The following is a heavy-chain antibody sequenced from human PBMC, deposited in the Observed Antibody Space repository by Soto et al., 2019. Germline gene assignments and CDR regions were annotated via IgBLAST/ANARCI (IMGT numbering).Heavy chain of an antibody. Sequence: SETQSLTCTVSGASISSYYWSWIRQPPGKGLEWIGYIYHSGSTYYNPSLNSRVTMSVDRSKNQFSLNLSSVTAADTAVYYCARDYVWGSYRYLDYWGQGTLVTVSS. CDR1: GASISSYY. D-gene: IGHD3-16*02. V-gene: IGHV4-59*12. J-gene: IGHJ4*02. CDR2: IYHSGST. CDR3: ARDYVWGSYRYLDY.